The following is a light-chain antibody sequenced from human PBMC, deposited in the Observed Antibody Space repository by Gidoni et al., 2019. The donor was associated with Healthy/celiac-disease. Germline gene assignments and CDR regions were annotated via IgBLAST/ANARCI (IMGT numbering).Light chain of an antibody. J-gene: IGKJ4*01. CDR3: QQSYSTPRSLT. CDR1: QSISSY. CDR2: AAS. V-gene: IGKV1-39*01. Sequence: DIQMTQSPSSLSASVGDRVTITCRASQSISSYLNWYQQKPGKAPKLLIYAASSLQSGVPSRFSGSGSGTDFTLTISSLQPEDFATYYCQQSYSTPRSLTFGGGTRWRSN.